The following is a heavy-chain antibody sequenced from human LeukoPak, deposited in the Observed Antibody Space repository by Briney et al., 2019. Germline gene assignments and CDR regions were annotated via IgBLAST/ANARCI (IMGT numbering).Heavy chain of an antibody. V-gene: IGHV3-23*01. CDR1: GFTFSSYS. CDR3: AKDHYYDSSGYYGY. CDR2: ISGSGGST. Sequence: GGSLRLSCAASGFTFSSYSMNWVRQAPGKGLEWVSAISGSGGSTYYADSVKGRFTISRDNSKNTLYLQMNSLRAEDTAVYYCAKDHYYDSSGYYGYWGQGTLVTVSS. J-gene: IGHJ4*02. D-gene: IGHD3-22*01.